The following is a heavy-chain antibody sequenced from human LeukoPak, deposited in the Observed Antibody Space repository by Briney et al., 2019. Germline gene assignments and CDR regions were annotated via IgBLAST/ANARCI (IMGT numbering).Heavy chain of an antibody. Sequence: GGSLRLSCAASGFTFSSYGMHWVRQAPGKGLEWVAVIWYDGSNKYYADPVKGRFTISRDNSKNTLYLQMNSLRAEDTAVYYCANAQQPYGSGSARNWGQGTLVTVSS. CDR1: GFTFSSYG. J-gene: IGHJ4*02. D-gene: IGHD3-10*01. CDR2: IWYDGSNK. V-gene: IGHV3-33*06. CDR3: ANAQQPYGSGSARN.